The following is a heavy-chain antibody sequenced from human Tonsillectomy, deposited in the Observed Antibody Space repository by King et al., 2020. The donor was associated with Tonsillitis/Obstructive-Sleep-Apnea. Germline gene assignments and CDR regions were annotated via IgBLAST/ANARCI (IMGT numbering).Heavy chain of an antibody. J-gene: IGHJ3*02. D-gene: IGHD6-13*01. Sequence: VQLVESGGGWVQPGGSLRLSCAASGFTVSSNYMNWVRQAPGKGLELVSLLYSGSSKYYADSVKGRITISRDNSKNSLYLQMNSLRAEDTAVYYCARVREMTSSWMAFHIWGQRTMVTVSS. CDR1: GFTVSSNY. CDR2: LYSGSSK. V-gene: IGHV3-53*01. CDR3: ARVREMTSSWMAFHI.